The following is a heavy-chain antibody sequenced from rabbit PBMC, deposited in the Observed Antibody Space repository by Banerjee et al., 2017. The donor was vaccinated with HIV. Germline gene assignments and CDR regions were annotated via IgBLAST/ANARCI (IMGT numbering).Heavy chain of an antibody. J-gene: IGHJ6*01. CDR1: GFSFSDTYW. CDR3: ARGNSDYRWAMDL. V-gene: IGHV1S45*01. D-gene: IGHD8-1*01. Sequence: QEQLEESGGDLVKPGASLTLTCTASGFSFSDTYWICWVRQAPGKGLELVACIYTGGRSTWYASWAKGRFTISKTSSTTVTLQMTSLTAADTATYFCARGNSDYRWAMDLWGPGTLVTVS. CDR2: IYTGGRST.